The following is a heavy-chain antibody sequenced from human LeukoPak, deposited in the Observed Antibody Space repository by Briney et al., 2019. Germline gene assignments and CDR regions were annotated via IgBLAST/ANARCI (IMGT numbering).Heavy chain of an antibody. J-gene: IGHJ3*02. Sequence: GGSLRLSCAASGFTFSSYGMHWVRQAPGKGLEWVALIRYDGSNKYYADSVKGRFTISRDNSKNTLYLQMNSLRAEDTAVYYCAKGRGLWFGEPYDAFDIWGQGTMVTVSS. CDR1: GFTFSSYG. D-gene: IGHD3-10*01. CDR3: AKGRGLWFGEPYDAFDI. CDR2: IRYDGSNK. V-gene: IGHV3-30*02.